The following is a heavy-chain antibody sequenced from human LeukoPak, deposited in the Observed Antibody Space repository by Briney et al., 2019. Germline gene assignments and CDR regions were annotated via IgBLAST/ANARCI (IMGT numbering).Heavy chain of an antibody. D-gene: IGHD6-13*01. CDR3: ARGIAAVGTAEGGVSYGMDV. V-gene: IGHV4-34*01. J-gene: IGHJ6*04. CDR1: GGSFSGYY. Sequence: SETLSPTSAVYGGSFSGYYWSWIRQPPGKGLEWIGEINHSGSTKYTPSLKSRVTISVETSKNQCSLKLSSVTAADPAVYYCARGIAAVGTAEGGVSYGMDVWGKGTTVTVSS. CDR2: INHSGST.